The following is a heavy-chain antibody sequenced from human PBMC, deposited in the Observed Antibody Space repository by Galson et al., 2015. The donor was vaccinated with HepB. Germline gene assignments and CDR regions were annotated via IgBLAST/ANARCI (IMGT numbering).Heavy chain of an antibody. CDR1: GGTFSSYA. CDR2: IIPIFGTA. CDR3: ARAPYTTVTTLYYYYGMDV. V-gene: IGHV1-69*13. D-gene: IGHD4-17*01. J-gene: IGHJ6*02. Sequence: SVKVSCKASGGTFSSYAISWVRQAPGQGLEWMGGIIPIFGTANYAQKFQGRVPITADESTSTAYMELSSLRSEDTAVYYCARAPYTTVTTLYYYYGMDVWGQGTTVTVSS.